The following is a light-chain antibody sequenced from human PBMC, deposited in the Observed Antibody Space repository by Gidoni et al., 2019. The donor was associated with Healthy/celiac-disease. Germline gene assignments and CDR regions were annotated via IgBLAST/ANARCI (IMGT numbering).Light chain of an antibody. CDR3: SSYTSSSNV. CDR2: DVS. CDR1: SSDVGGYNY. Sequence: QSALTQPASVSGSPGQSFTISGTGTSSDVGGYNYVSWYQQHPGKAPKLMIYDVSNRPSGVSNRFSGSKSGNTASLTISGLQAEDEADYYCSSYTSSSNVFGTGTKVTVL. V-gene: IGLV2-14*03. J-gene: IGLJ1*01.